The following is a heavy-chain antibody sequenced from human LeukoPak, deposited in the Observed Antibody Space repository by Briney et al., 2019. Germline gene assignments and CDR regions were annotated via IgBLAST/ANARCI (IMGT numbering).Heavy chain of an antibody. CDR3: ARETLRPPRGRYFDY. CDR1: GFTFSSYW. D-gene: IGHD3-16*01. CDR2: IKQDGSEK. V-gene: IGHV3-7*01. J-gene: IGHJ4*02. Sequence: QPGGSLRLSCAASGFTFSSYWMSWVRQAPGKGLEWVANIKQDGSEKYYVDSVKGRFTISRDNAKNSLYLQMNSLRAEDKAVYYCARETLRPPRGRYFDYWGQGTLVTVSS.